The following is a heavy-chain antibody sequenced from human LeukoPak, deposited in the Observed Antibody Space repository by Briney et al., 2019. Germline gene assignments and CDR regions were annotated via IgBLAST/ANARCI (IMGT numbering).Heavy chain of an antibody. CDR1: GFTFSTYA. Sequence: GGSLRLSCAASGFTFSTYAMSWVRQAPGKGLEWVSAISGSGGSTYYADSVKGRLTISRDNSKNTLYLQMNSLRAEDTAVYYCAKDRTYDNQIWGQGTMVTVSS. J-gene: IGHJ3*02. V-gene: IGHV3-23*01. CDR2: ISGSGGST. CDR3: AKDRTYDNQI. D-gene: IGHD3-22*01.